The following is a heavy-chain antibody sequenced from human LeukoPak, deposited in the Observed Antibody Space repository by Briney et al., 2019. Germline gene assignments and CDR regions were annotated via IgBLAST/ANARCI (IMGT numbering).Heavy chain of an antibody. V-gene: IGHV4-39*07. J-gene: IGHJ3*02. Sequence: KSSETLSLTCTVSGGSISSNYYWGWIRQPPGKGLEWIGSIYYSGITYYNPSLKSRVTISVDRSKNQFSLKLSSVTAADTAVYYCARGYDFWSGYYAFDIWGQGTMVTVSS. CDR2: IYYSGIT. CDR1: GGSISSNYY. CDR3: ARGYDFWSGYYAFDI. D-gene: IGHD3-3*01.